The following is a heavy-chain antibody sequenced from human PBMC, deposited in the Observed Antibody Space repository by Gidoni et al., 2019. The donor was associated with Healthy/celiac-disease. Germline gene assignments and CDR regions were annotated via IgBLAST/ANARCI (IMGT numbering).Heavy chain of an antibody. CDR1: GGSVSSGSYY. CDR2: IYYSGST. CDR3: ARVYGDYGFDY. D-gene: IGHD4-17*01. J-gene: IGHJ4*02. V-gene: IGHV4-61*01. Sequence: QVQLQESGPGPVKPSETLSLTCTASGGSVSSGSYYWSWIRPPPGKGLDWIGYIYYSGSTNYNPSLKSRVTISVDTSKNQFSLKLSSVTAADTAVYYCARVYGDYGFDYWGQGTLVTVSS.